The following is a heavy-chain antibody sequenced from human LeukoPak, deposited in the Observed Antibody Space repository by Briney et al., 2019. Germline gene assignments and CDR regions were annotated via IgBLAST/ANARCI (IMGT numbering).Heavy chain of an antibody. V-gene: IGHV3-23*01. J-gene: IGHJ4*02. Sequence: PGGSLRLSCEASGFTFSAFAMRWVRHAPGKGLQWVSSIGAGGSTYYAASVNGRFTMSRDNSRNTVYLQMNSLRADDTAVYFCAEGGTVGVNEYWGQGTLVTVSS. CDR1: GFTFSAFA. D-gene: IGHD1-26*01. CDR2: IGAGGST. CDR3: AEGGTVGVNEY.